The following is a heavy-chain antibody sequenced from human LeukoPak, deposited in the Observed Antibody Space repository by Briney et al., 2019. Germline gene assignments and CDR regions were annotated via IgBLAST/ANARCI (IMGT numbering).Heavy chain of an antibody. D-gene: IGHD2-2*02. CDR2: TWYDDSNK. CDR3: AKDAGHRDLIPSDFFDY. Sequence: PGRSLRLSCAASGFVFSDYGMHWVRLAPGKGLEWVAGTWYDDSNKYYGDSVKGRFTISRDNSKDTLYLQMNSLRAEDTAVYYCAKDAGHRDLIPSDFFDYWGQGTLVTVSS. CDR1: GFVFSDYG. J-gene: IGHJ4*02. V-gene: IGHV3-33*06.